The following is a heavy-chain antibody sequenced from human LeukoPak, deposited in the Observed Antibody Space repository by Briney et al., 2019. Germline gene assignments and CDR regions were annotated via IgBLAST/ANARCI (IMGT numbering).Heavy chain of an antibody. D-gene: IGHD6-13*01. J-gene: IGHJ4*02. CDR3: ARDMYSSSWYNYFDY. V-gene: IGHV4-59*12. CDR2: INYSGSA. Sequence: SETLSLTCTVSGDPIRNYNWNWIRQPPGKGLEWIGLINYSGSANYNPSLTSRVTISVDKSKNQFSLKLSSVTAADTAVYYCARDMYSSSWYNYFDYWGQGTLVTVSS. CDR1: GDPIRNYN.